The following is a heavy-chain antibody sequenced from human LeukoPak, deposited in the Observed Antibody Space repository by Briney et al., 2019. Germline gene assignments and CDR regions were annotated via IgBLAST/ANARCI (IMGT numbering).Heavy chain of an antibody. CDR3: ARDRLYYYGSGGMVV. Sequence: PGGSLRLSCAASGFTFSGYGMNWVRQAPGKGLEWVSSISSSSSYIYYADSVKGRFTISRDNAKNSLYLQMNSLRAEDTAVYYCARDRLYYYGSGGMVVWGQGTTVTVSS. D-gene: IGHD3-10*01. CDR1: GFTFSGYG. V-gene: IGHV3-21*01. J-gene: IGHJ6*02. CDR2: ISSSSSYI.